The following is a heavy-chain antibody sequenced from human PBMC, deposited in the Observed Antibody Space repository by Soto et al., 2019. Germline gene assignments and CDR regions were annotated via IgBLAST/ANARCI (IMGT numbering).Heavy chain of an antibody. J-gene: IGHJ6*02. CDR1: GGTFSSYA. CDR3: ARLARNGADYYYYGMDD. V-gene: IGHV1-69*06. CDR2: IIPIFGTA. Sequence: PVKVSCKASGGTFSSYAISWVRQAPGQGLEWMGGIIPIFGTANYAQKFQGRVTITADKSTSTAYMELSSMRSEDTAVYYCARLARNGADYYYYGMDDCGQGTTVTVS.